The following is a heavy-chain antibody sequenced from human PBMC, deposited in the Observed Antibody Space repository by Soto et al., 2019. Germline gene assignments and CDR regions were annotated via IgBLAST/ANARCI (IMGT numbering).Heavy chain of an antibody. D-gene: IGHD3-10*01. J-gene: IGHJ5*02. CDR1: GGSISSDY. CDR2: IYYSGST. V-gene: IGHV4-59*12. Sequence: SETLSLTCTVSGGSISSDYWSWIRQPPGKGQEWIGHIYYSGSTNYNPSLKSRVTISVDRSKNQFSLNLSSVTAADTALFYFAIGPYGSGSYPWFDPWGQGTLVTVSS. CDR3: AIGPYGSGSYPWFDP.